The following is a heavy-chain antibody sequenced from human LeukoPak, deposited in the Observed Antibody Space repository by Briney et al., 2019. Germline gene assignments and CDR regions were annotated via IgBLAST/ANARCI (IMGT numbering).Heavy chain of an antibody. CDR2: ISSSGSTI. CDR3: ATTPDYYDSSGYSGY. CDR1: GFTFSSYE. D-gene: IGHD3-22*01. V-gene: IGHV3-48*03. J-gene: IGHJ4*02. Sequence: GGSLRLSCAASGFTFSSYEMNWVRQAPGKGLEWVSYISSSGSTIYYADSVKGRFTISRDNAKNSLYLQMNSLRAEDTAVYYCATTPDYYDSSGYSGYWGQGTLVTVSS.